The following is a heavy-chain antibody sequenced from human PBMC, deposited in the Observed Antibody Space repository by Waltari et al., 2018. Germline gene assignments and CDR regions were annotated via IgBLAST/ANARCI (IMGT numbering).Heavy chain of an antibody. V-gene: IGHV3-73*02. CDR2: IRSKANNYAT. Sequence: EVHLVESGGGWVQPGGSLKLSCAASGFPFSDFTMYWVRQASGKGLEWVGHIRSKANNYATGNAASVKGRFTVSRDDSKNTAYLQMNSLRTEDTAIYYCTNFMSGWGQGTTVTVSS. D-gene: IGHD3-10*01. CDR3: TNFMSG. J-gene: IGHJ6*02. CDR1: GFPFSDFT.